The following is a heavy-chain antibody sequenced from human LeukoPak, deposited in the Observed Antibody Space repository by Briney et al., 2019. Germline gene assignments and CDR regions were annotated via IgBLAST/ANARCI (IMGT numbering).Heavy chain of an antibody. CDR2: ISGSGGST. CDR1: GFTFSSYA. J-gene: IGHJ4*02. CDR3: AKDLSWAIVVVPAAMDY. Sequence: PGGSLRLSCAASGFTFSSYAMSWVRQAPGKGLEWVSAISGSGGSTYYADSVKGRFTISIDNSKNTLYLQMNSLRAEDTAVYYCAKDLSWAIVVVPAAMDYWGQGTLVTVSS. V-gene: IGHV3-23*01. D-gene: IGHD2-2*01.